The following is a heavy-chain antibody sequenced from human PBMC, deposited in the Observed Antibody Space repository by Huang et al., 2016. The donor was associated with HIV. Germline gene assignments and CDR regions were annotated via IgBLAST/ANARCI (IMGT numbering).Heavy chain of an antibody. CDR1: GGSISSSSYY. V-gene: IGHV4-39*01. J-gene: IGHJ3*02. D-gene: IGHD2-2*01. Sequence: QLQLQESGPGLVQPSEPLSLTCSVSGGSISSSSYYWGWARQPPGNGLEWIWSIYYRGSTFYNPALKSRVTISLDTSKNQFSRSLSSVTAADTSVYYCARHMDCSSSSCLAGGHERGPFDMWGQGTMVTVSS. CDR3: ARHMDCSSSSCLAGGHERGPFDM. CDR2: IYYRGST.